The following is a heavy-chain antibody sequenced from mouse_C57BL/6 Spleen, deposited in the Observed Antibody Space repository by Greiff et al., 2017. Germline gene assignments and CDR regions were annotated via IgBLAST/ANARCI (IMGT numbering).Heavy chain of an antibody. CDR2: IDPENGDT. D-gene: IGHD2-4*01. CDR1: GFNIKDDY. V-gene: IGHV14-4*01. CDR3: TTHRGLRRGRFAY. J-gene: IGHJ3*01. Sequence: VQLKQSGAELVRPGASVKLSCTASGFNIKDDYMHWVKQRPEQGLEWIGWIDPENGDTEYASKFQGKATITADTSSNTAYLQLSSLTSEDTAVYYCTTHRGLRRGRFAYWGQGTLVTVSA.